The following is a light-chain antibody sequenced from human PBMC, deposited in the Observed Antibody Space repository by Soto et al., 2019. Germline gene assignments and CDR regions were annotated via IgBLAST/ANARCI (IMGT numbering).Light chain of an antibody. CDR1: QSVRSN. Sequence: EIVMTQSPATLSVSPGDRVTLSCRASQSVRSNSAWYQQKPGQAPRLLIYGASIRATGIPARFSGSGYETEFTLTISCLQSEDFATYYCQQYYSYPRTFGQGTKVDIK. CDR3: QQYYSYPRT. V-gene: IGKV3-15*01. J-gene: IGKJ1*01. CDR2: GAS.